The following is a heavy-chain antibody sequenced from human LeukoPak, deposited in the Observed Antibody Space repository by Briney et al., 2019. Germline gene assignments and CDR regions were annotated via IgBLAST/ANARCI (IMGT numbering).Heavy chain of an antibody. Sequence: ASVKVSCKASGYTFTSYAMHWVRQAPGQRLEWMGWINAGNGNTKYSQKFQGRVTITRDTSASTAYMELSSLTSEDTAVYYCARDYDYLWGSYRANHTYFDSWAREPWSPSPQ. CDR3: ARDYDYLWGSYRANHTYFDS. J-gene: IGHJ4*02. CDR1: GYTFTSYA. CDR2: INAGNGNT. V-gene: IGHV1-3*01. D-gene: IGHD3-16*02.